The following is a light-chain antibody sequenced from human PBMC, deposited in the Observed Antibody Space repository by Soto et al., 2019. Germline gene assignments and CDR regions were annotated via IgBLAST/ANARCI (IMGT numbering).Light chain of an antibody. CDR1: SSDVGAYNY. J-gene: IGLJ1*01. CDR3: SSYAGSNIYV. V-gene: IGLV2-8*01. CDR2: EVS. Sequence: QSVLTQPPSASGSPGQSVTISCTGTSSDVGAYNYVSWYQQHPGKAPKLMIYEVSTRPSGVPDRFSGSKSGNTASLTVSGLQAEDEADYYCSSYAGSNIYVFGTGTKLTVL.